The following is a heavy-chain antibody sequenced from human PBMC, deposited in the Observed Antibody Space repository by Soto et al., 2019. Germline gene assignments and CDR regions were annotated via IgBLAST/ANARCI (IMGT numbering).Heavy chain of an antibody. J-gene: IGHJ5*02. D-gene: IGHD2-15*01. CDR1: GGTFSSYA. V-gene: IGHV1-69*13. Sequence: XSVKVSCKASGGTFSSYAISWVRQAPGQGLEWMGGIIPIFGTANYAQKFQGRVTITADESTSTAYMELSSLRSEDTAVYYCARGGIVVVVAATGWFDPWGQGTLVTVSS. CDR3: ARGGIVVVVAATGWFDP. CDR2: IIPIFGTA.